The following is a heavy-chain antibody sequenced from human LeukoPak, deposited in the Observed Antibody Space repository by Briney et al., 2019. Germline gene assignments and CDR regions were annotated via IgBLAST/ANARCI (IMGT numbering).Heavy chain of an antibody. CDR3: TKTQRRDGTGLPPYY. J-gene: IGHJ4*02. Sequence: GGSLRLSCTASGFTFGDYAMSWVRQAPGKGLEWVGFIRSKAYGGTTEYAASVKGRFTISRDDSKSIAYLQMNSLKTEDTAVYYCTKTQRRDGTGLPPYYWGQGTLVTVSS. CDR1: GFTFGDYA. V-gene: IGHV3-49*04. D-gene: IGHD3-10*01. CDR2: IRSKAYGGTT.